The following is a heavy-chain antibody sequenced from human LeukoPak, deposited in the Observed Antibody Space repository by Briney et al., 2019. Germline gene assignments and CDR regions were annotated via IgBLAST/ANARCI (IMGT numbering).Heavy chain of an antibody. CDR2: INSGSTYT. J-gene: IGHJ4*02. V-gene: IGHV3-21*01. CDR1: GLTFSSYM. Sequence: GGSLRLSCAAYGLTFSSYMMNWVRQAPGKGLEWVSSINSGSTYTYYTESVKGRFTVSRDNAKNSLFLQMNSLRAEDTAIYYCARSLTTLTYEGYWGQGTLVTVSS. D-gene: IGHD1-1*01. CDR3: ARSLTTLTYEGY.